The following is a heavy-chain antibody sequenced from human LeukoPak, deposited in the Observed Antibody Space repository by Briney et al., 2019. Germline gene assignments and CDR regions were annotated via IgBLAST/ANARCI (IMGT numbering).Heavy chain of an antibody. V-gene: IGHV3-23*01. Sequence: GGSLRLSCAASGFTFSLYAMSWVRQAPGKGLEWVSAISGSGGYTDYADSVKGRLTISRDNSKNTLYVQMNSLRAEDTAVYYCAKDQRGYDKPIDYWGQGTLVTVSS. CDR1: GFTFSLYA. J-gene: IGHJ4*02. D-gene: IGHD5-12*01. CDR2: ISGSGGYT. CDR3: AKDQRGYDKPIDY.